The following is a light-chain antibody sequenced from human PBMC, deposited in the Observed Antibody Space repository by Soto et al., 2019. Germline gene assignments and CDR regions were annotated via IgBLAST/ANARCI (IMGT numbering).Light chain of an antibody. CDR2: DAS. CDR1: QSISSW. Sequence: DIQMTQSPSTLSASVGDRVTITCRASQSISSWLAWYQQKPGKAPKLLIYDASSLQSGVPSRLSGSGSVTEFTLTISSLQREDFATYYCQQYKTFSWTIGQGTKVDIK. V-gene: IGKV1-5*01. J-gene: IGKJ1*01. CDR3: QQYKTFSWT.